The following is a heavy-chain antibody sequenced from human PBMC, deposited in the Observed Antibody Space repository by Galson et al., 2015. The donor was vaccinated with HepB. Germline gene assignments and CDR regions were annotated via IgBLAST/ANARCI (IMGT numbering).Heavy chain of an antibody. CDR1: GFTFRTSW. D-gene: IGHD2-15*01. CDR2: INADGSDE. CDR3: ATDGGWFRLDP. V-gene: IGHV3-7*01. J-gene: IGHJ5*02. Sequence: SLRLSCAASGFTFRTSWMTWVRQGPGRGLEWVANINADGSDEFYVDSVKDRFTISRDNAKNSLYLQMSSLRAEDTGVYYCATDGGWFRLDPWGQGTLVTVSS.